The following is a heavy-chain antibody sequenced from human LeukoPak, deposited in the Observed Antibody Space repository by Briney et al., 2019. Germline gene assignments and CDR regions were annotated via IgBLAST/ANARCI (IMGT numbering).Heavy chain of an antibody. D-gene: IGHD3-10*01. J-gene: IGHJ4*02. CDR3: ARDRGVRGSGSYLVY. CDR2: ISSSSYI. V-gene: IGHV3-21*01. CDR1: GFTFSSYS. Sequence: GGSLRLSCAASGFTFSSYSMNWVRQAPGKGLEWVSSISSSSYIYYADSVKGRFTISRDNAKNSLYLQMNSLRAEDTAVYYCARDRGVRGSGSYLVYWGQGTLVTVSS.